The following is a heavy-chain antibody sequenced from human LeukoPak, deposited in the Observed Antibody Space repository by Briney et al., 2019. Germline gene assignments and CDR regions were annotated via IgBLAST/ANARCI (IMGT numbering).Heavy chain of an antibody. CDR3: ACRMFASNWFQP. Sequence: GESLEISCKGSGYSLSDYWIGWGRQMPGKGLEWMAVIYPGDSRTRYNPSFQGQVTISVDKSINTAYLKWSSLKASDTALYYCACRMFASNWFQPWGQGTLVTVSS. CDR2: IYPGDSRT. CDR1: GYSLSDYW. D-gene: IGHD3-10*02. V-gene: IGHV5-51*01. J-gene: IGHJ5*02.